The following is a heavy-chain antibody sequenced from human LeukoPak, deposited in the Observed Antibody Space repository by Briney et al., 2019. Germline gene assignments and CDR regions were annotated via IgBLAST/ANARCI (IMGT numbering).Heavy chain of an antibody. CDR2: ISSSSSYI. Sequence: GGSLRLSCAASGFTFSSYSMNWVRQAPGKGLEWVSSISSSSSYIYYADSVKGRFTVSRDNSKNTLYLQMNSLRAEDTAVYYCAKEGELFPGSWFYPWGQGTLVTVSS. D-gene: IGHD3-10*01. J-gene: IGHJ5*02. V-gene: IGHV3-21*04. CDR1: GFTFSSYS. CDR3: AKEGELFPGSWFYP.